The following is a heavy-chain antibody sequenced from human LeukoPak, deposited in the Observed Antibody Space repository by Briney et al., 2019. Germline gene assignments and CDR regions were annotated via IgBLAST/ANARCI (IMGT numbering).Heavy chain of an antibody. D-gene: IGHD4-17*01. CDR2: IRGGGHGP. V-gene: IGHV3-23*01. J-gene: IGHJ3*02. Sequence: GGSLRLSCTASGFTFSDYAMMWVRQSPGKGPEWVAAIRGGGHGPFYADSVRGRFTISRDNSKYTLFLQRDSLRAEDTAVYYCARDPTGDYVGAFDMWGPGTMVTVSS. CDR1: GFTFSDYA. CDR3: ARDPTGDYVGAFDM.